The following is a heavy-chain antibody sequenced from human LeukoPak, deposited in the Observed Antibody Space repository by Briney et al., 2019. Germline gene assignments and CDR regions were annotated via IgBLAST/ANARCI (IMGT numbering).Heavy chain of an antibody. Sequence: SETLSLTCTVSGGSISSYYWSWIRQPPGKGLEWIGYIYYSGSTNYNPSLKSRVTISVDTSKNQFSLKLSFVTAADTAVYYCARASYPDAFDIWGQGTMVTVSS. V-gene: IGHV4-59*01. D-gene: IGHD2-21*01. CDR1: GGSISSYY. CDR2: IYYSGST. J-gene: IGHJ3*02. CDR3: ARASYPDAFDI.